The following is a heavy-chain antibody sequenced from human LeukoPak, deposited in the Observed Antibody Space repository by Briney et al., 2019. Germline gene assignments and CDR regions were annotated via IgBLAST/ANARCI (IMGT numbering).Heavy chain of an antibody. Sequence: GESLKISCKGSGYSFTSYWIGWVRQMPGKGLEWMGIIYPGDSDTRYSPSFQGQVTISADKSISTAYLQWSSLKASDTAMYYCARHGRQGRWLQLPDYWGQGTLVTVSS. D-gene: IGHD5-24*01. CDR2: IYPGDSDT. CDR3: ARHGRQGRWLQLPDY. J-gene: IGHJ4*02. V-gene: IGHV5-51*01. CDR1: GYSFTSYW.